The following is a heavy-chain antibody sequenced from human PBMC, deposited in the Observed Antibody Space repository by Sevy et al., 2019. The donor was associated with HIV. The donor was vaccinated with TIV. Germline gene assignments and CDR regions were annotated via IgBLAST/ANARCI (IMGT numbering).Heavy chain of an antibody. CDR2: IHLTLST. Sequence: SLTCTVSGDSVSTSNKFWGWIRQPPGKGLEWIGSIHLTLSTFYNPSLKSRVIISEDTSKNQFSLRLSSVSAADTAVYYRARTQDCDGSAQGDSTSYPYAGDNYFDRWGRGTLVTVSS. V-gene: IGHV4-39*01. D-gene: IGHD2-21*01. CDR1: GDSVSTSNKF. J-gene: IGHJ4*02. CDR3: ARTQDCDGSAQGDSTSYPYAGDNYFDR.